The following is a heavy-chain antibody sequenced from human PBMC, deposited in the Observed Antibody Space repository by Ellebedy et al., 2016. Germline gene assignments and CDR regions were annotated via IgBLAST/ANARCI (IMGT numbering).Heavy chain of an antibody. CDR3: AKWCSGENCKKAFEI. D-gene: IGHD2-15*01. V-gene: IGHV1-69*13. Sequence: ASVKVSCKASGGTFSTFAISWVRQAPGQGLEWMGGIIPIFGKPNYAQRFQGRITITADESTSTAYVELSSLRPEDTAVYYCAKWCSGENCKKAFEIWGQGTMVTVSS. CDR1: GGTFSTFA. CDR2: IIPIFGKP. J-gene: IGHJ3*02.